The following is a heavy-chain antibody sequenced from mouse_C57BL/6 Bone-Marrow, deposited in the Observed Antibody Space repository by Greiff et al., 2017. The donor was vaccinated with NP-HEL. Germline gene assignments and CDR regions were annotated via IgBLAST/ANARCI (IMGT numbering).Heavy chain of an antibody. J-gene: IGHJ1*03. CDR3: ARRYYGSSYPWYFDV. V-gene: IGHV1-81*01. CDR1: GYTFTSYG. Sequence: QVQLQQSGAELARPGASVKLSCKASGYTFTSYGISWVKQRTGQGLEWIGEIYPRSGNTYYNEKFKGKATLTADKSSSAAYMELRSLTSEDSAVDFCARRYYGSSYPWYFDVWGTGTTVTVSS. CDR2: IYPRSGNT. D-gene: IGHD1-1*01.